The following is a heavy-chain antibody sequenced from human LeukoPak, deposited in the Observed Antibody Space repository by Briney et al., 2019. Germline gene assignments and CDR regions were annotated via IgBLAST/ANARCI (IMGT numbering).Heavy chain of an antibody. J-gene: IGHJ4*02. D-gene: IGHD2/OR15-2a*01. CDR3: ARGDESMD. CDR2: IPYDGSNK. CDR1: GFTFSSYA. V-gene: IGHV3-30-3*01. Sequence: GGSLRLSWAASGFTFSSYAMHWVRQAPGKGLEWVAVIPYDGSNKYYADSVKGRFTISRDNSKNTLYLQMNSLRAEDTAVYYCARGDESMDWGQGTLVTVSS.